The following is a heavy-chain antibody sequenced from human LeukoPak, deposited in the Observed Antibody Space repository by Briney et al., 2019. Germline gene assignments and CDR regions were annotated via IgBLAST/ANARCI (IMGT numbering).Heavy chain of an antibody. D-gene: IGHD3-16*02. Sequence: GGSLRLSCAASGFTVNSYAMSWVRQGPGKGLEWVSTISGSGDNTYYADSVRDRFTISRDNSKNTLYLQMDSLRAEDTAIYYCTKDHSEYVWGSYRRDDYWGQGTLVTVSS. J-gene: IGHJ4*02. CDR1: GFTVNSYA. CDR2: ISGSGDNT. V-gene: IGHV3-23*01. CDR3: TKDHSEYVWGSYRRDDY.